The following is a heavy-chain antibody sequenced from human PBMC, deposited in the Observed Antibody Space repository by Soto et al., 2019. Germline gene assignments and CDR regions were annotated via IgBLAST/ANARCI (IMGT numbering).Heavy chain of an antibody. V-gene: IGHV4-34*01. Sequence: QVQLQQWGAGLLKPSETLSLTCAVYGGSFSGYYWSWIRQPPGKGLEWIGEINHSGSTNYNPSLKSRVTISVDTSKNQFSLKLSSVTAADTAVYYCARGHAVWGSYRYTPPYYFDYWGQGTLVTVSS. CDR2: INHSGST. J-gene: IGHJ4*02. D-gene: IGHD3-16*02. CDR1: GGSFSGYY. CDR3: ARGHAVWGSYRYTPPYYFDY.